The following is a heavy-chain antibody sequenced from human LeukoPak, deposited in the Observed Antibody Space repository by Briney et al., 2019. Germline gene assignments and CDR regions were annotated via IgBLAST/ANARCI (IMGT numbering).Heavy chain of an antibody. CDR3: ARALWFGELSPSDWFDP. Sequence: SETLSLTCTVSGGSISSSSYYWGWIRQPPGKGLEWIGSIYYSGSTYYNPSLKSRVTISVDTSKNQFSLKLSSVTAADTAVYYCARALWFGELSPSDWFDPWGQGTLVTVSS. J-gene: IGHJ5*02. CDR1: GGSISSSSYY. D-gene: IGHD3-10*01. CDR2: IYYSGST. V-gene: IGHV4-39*07.